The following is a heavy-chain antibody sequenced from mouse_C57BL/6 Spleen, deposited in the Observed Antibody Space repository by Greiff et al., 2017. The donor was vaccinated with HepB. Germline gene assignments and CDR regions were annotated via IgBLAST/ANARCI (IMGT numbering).Heavy chain of an antibody. D-gene: IGHD1-1*01. CDR2: IRNKANNHAT. CDR1: GFTFSDAW. CDR3: TGFTTVVEDWYFDV. Sequence: VQLKESGGGLVQPGGSMKLSCAASGFTFSDAWMDWVRQSPEKGLEWVAEIRNKANNHATYYAESVKGRFTISRDDSKSSVYLQMNSLRAEDTGIYYRTGFTTVVEDWYFDVWGTGTTVTVSS. V-gene: IGHV6-6*01. J-gene: IGHJ1*03.